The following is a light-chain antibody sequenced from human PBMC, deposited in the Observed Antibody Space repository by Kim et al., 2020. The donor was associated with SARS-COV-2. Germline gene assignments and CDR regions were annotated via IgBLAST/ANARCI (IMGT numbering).Light chain of an antibody. Sequence: SASVGDRVTITCRASQTISSYLNWYQQKAGEAPKLLIYAASTLKSGVPSRFSGSGSRTDFSLTISSLQPEDFATYYCQQSYSAPRGFGQGSKLEIK. CDR2: AAS. V-gene: IGKV1-39*01. CDR3: QQSYSAPRG. CDR1: QTISSY. J-gene: IGKJ2*03.